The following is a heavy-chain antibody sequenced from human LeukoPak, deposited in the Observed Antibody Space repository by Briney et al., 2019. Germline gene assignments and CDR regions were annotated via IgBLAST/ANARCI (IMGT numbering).Heavy chain of an antibody. D-gene: IGHD5-24*01. CDR2: ISYDGSNK. CDR1: GFTFSSYG. J-gene: IGHJ4*02. V-gene: IGHV3-30*18. CDR3: AKDGGGWRQLSFDY. Sequence: GGSLRLSCAASGFTFSSYGMHWVRQAPGKGLEWVAVISYDGSNKYYADSVKGRFTISRDNSKNTLYLQMNSLRAEDTAVYYCAKDGGGWRQLSFDYWGQGTLVTVSS.